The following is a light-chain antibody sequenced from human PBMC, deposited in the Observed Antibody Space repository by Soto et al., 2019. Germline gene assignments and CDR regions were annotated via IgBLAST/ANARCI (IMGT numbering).Light chain of an antibody. CDR1: QDIRKY. CDR3: QQYDNLLS. V-gene: IGKV1-33*01. J-gene: IGKJ1*01. CDR2: DAS. Sequence: IQRTQSPSSLSASVGDRVTITCQATQDIRKYLNWYQQKPGKAPKLLIYDASNLETGVPSRFSGSGSGTDSTFTISSLQPEDIATYYCQQYDNLLSFGQGTKVEIK.